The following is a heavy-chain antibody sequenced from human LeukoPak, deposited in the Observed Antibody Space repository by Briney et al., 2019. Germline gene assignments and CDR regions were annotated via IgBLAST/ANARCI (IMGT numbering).Heavy chain of an antibody. V-gene: IGHV3-48*04. CDR1: GFTFTTYN. J-gene: IGHJ4*02. CDR3: VPLCGGSCHRFDY. D-gene: IGHD2-15*01. Sequence: GGSLRLSCATSGFTFTTYNMNWVRQAPGKGLEWVSFISSSSSTIYYADSVKGRFTVSRDNAKKSLYLQMDSLRAEDTAVYYCVPLCGGSCHRFDYWGQGTLVTVSS. CDR2: ISSSSSTI.